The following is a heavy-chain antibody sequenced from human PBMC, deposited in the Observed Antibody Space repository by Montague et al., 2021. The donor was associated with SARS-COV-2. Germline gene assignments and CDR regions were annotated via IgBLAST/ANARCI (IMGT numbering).Heavy chain of an antibody. J-gene: IGHJ6*03. Sequence: SETLSLTCAVYGGSFSGYHWNWIRQPPGKGLEWIGEINHGGSTYYNLSLKSRLTISADTSKNQFSLKLTSVAAADTAVYYCARLGDGVVPSPILGVGPYYSYYFIDVWGKGTTVTVSS. CDR3: ARLGDGVVPSPILGVGPYYSYYFIDV. D-gene: IGHD3-10*01. V-gene: IGHV4-34*01. CDR2: INHGGST. CDR1: GGSFSGYH.